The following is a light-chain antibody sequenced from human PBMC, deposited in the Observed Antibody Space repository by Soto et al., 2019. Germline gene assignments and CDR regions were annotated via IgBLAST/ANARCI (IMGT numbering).Light chain of an antibody. V-gene: IGKV1-39*01. J-gene: IGKJ1*01. CDR3: QQSYNIPWT. CDR1: QTISNS. Sequence: DIQMTQSPSSLSASVGGRVSITCRTGQTISNSLNWYQQKPGKAPKVLIYCASNLQSGVASRFSGSGSGTEFTLTISGLQPDDFATYYCQQSYNIPWTFGQGTKVDIK. CDR2: CAS.